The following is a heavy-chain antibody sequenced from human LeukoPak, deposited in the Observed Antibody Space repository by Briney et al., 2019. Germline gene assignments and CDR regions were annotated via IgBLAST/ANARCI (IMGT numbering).Heavy chain of an antibody. CDR1: GGSFSAYY. D-gene: IGHD3-3*01. V-gene: IGHV4-34*01. J-gene: IGHJ6*03. CDR2: INHSGST. Sequence: PSETLSLTCAVYGGSFSAYYWSWIRQPPGKGLEWIGEINHSGSTNYNPSLKSRVTISVDTSKNQFSLKLSSVTAADTAVYYCARATTYYDFWTDLGTVYYYYMDVWGKGTTVTVSS. CDR3: ARATTYYDFWTDLGTVYYYYMDV.